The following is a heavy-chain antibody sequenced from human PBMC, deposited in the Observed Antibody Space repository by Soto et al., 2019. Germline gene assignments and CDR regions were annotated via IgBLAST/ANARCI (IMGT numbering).Heavy chain of an antibody. CDR2: IYYSGST. CDR3: GSGKYSYGYPPLDF. Sequence: SETLSLTCTVSGGSISSYYWSWIRQPPGKGLEWIGYIYYSGSTNYNPSLKSRVFISVDMSKNQFSLNLSSVTAADTAVYYCGSGKYSYGYPPLDFWGQGTLVTVS. V-gene: IGHV4-59*08. D-gene: IGHD5-18*01. CDR1: GGSISSYY. J-gene: IGHJ4*02.